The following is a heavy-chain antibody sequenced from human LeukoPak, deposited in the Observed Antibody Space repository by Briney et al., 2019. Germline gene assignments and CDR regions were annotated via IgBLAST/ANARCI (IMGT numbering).Heavy chain of an antibody. Sequence: ASVKVSCKASGGTFSSYAISWVRQAPGQGLEWMGIINPSGGSTSYAQKFQGRVTMTRDMSTSTDYMELSSLRSEDTAVYYCARDNSVEDTAWWFDPWGQGTLVTASS. CDR3: ARDNSVEDTAWWFDP. J-gene: IGHJ5*02. V-gene: IGHV1-46*01. D-gene: IGHD4-23*01. CDR2: INPSGGST. CDR1: GGTFSSYA.